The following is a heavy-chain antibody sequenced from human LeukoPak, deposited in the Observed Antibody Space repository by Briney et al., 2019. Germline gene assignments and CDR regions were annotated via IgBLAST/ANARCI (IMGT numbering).Heavy chain of an antibody. CDR1: GGSISSGDYY. D-gene: IGHD1-14*01. CDR3: ARHFDHPTAYSDS. Sequence: PSETLSLTCTVTGGSISSGDYYWSWLRQPPGKGLEWIASIYSGGMTFYSPSLKSRLTISADTSRNHFSLRLSSVTAADTALYFCARHFDHPTAYSDSWGQGSLVTVSS. CDR2: IYSGGMT. J-gene: IGHJ4*02. V-gene: IGHV4-39*01.